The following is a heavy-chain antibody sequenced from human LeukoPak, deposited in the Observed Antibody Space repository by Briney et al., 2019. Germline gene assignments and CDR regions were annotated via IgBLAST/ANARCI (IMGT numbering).Heavy chain of an antibody. D-gene: IGHD2-2*01. J-gene: IGHJ5*02. CDR3: ARAGCSSTSCYAADWFDP. CDR2: IYHSGST. Sequence: SETLSLTCAVSGGSISSGGYSWSWIRQPPGKGLEWIGYIYHSGSTYYNPSLKSRVTISVDRSKNQFSLKLSSVTAADTAVYYCARAGCSSTSCYAADWFDPWGQGTLVTVSS. CDR1: GGSISSGGYS. V-gene: IGHV4-30-2*01.